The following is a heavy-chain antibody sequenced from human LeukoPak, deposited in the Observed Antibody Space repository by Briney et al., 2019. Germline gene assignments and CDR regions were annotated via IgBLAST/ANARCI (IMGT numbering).Heavy chain of an antibody. J-gene: IGHJ4*02. CDR1: GFTFSSYG. CDR3: AKARTVSTDPIDY. CDR2: IWYDGSEK. V-gene: IGHV3-30*02. D-gene: IGHD4-11*01. Sequence: PGGSLRLSCAASGFTFSSYGMHWVRQAPGKGLEWVAFIWYDGSEKYYADSVKGRFTISRDNDKNTVYLQMNSLRAEDTAVYYCAKARTVSTDPIDYWGQGTLVTVSS.